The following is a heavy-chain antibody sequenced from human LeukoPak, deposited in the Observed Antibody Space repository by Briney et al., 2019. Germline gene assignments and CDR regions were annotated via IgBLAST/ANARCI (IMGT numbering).Heavy chain of an antibody. CDR1: GGTFSSYA. D-gene: IGHD2-2*02. CDR2: IIPIFGTA. V-gene: IGHV1-69*13. Sequence: SVKVSCXASGGTFSSYAISWVRQARGQGLEWMGGIIPIFGTANYAQKFQGRVTITADESTSTAYMELSSLRSEDTAVYYCAVDIVVVPAAIHYYYYMDVWGKGTTVTVSS. J-gene: IGHJ6*03. CDR3: AVDIVVVPAAIHYYYYMDV.